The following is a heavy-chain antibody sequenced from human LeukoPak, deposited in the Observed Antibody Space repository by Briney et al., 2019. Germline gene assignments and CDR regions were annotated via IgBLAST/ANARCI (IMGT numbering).Heavy chain of an antibody. D-gene: IGHD3-10*01. Sequence: PGGSLRISCAASGFTFSTAWMSWVRQAPGKGLEWVGRIKSKNVGGTTEFTAPVKGRFTISRDDSKNTVYLQMNSLTTEDTAVYYCITEYYGSAMYWGQGALVTVSS. J-gene: IGHJ4*02. CDR3: ITEYYGSAMY. V-gene: IGHV3-15*01. CDR1: GFTFSTAW. CDR2: IKSKNVGGTT.